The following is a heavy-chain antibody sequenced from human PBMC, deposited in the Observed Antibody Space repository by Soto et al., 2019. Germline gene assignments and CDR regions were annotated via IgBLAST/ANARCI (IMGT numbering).Heavy chain of an antibody. J-gene: IGHJ4*02. V-gene: IGHV1-2*02. CDR1: GYTFTGYY. CDR2: INPNTGDT. CDR3: ERKLIAASGTVDY. Sequence: QVHLVQSGAEVQKPGASVKVSCKASGYTFTGYYLHWVRQAPGPGLEWMGWINPNTGDTSFAQNFQGRVTMTRDTSIRTAYMELSWLRSDDTAIYYCERKLIAASGTVDYWGQGTLVTVSS. D-gene: IGHD6-13*01.